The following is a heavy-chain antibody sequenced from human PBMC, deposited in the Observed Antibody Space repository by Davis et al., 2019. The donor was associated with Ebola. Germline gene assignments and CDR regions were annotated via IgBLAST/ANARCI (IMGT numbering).Heavy chain of an antibody. J-gene: IGHJ6*02. Sequence: GESLKISCAASGFTVSSNYMSWVRQAPGKGLEWVSVIYNGGSTYYADSVKGRFTISRDNSKNTLYLQMNSLRAEDTAVYYCARGTGLYYYYGMDVWGQGTTVTVSS. CDR2: IYNGGST. CDR1: GFTVSSNY. CDR3: ARGTGLYYYYGMDV. D-gene: IGHD3/OR15-3a*01. V-gene: IGHV3-53*05.